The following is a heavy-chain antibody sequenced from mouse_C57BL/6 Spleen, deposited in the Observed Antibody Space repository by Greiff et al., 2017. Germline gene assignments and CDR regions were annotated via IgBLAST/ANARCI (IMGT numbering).Heavy chain of an antibody. Sequence: EVQLQQSGPELVKPGASVKISCKASGYTFTDYYMNWVKQSHGKSLEWIGDINPNNGGTSYNQKFKGKATLTVDKSSSTAYMELRSLTSADSAVYYCARVARITSFDYWGQGTTLTVSS. CDR3: ARVARITSFDY. CDR1: GYTFTDYY. D-gene: IGHD1-1*01. CDR2: INPNNGGT. V-gene: IGHV1-26*01. J-gene: IGHJ2*01.